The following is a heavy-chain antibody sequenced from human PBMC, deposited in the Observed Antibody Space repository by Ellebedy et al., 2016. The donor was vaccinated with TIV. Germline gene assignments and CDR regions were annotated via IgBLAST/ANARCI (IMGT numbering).Heavy chain of an antibody. CDR2: IGGSGYST. D-gene: IGHD3-10*01. V-gene: IGHV3-23*01. CDR1: GFNFGGHA. CDR3: AKDVRYKIGWGGALDI. Sequence: PGGSLRLSCAASGFNFGGHAMKWVRQAPGKGLEWVSSIGGSGYSTHYADSVKGRFVISRDNSRNTLHLQMNSLRGEDTAVYFCAKDVRYKIGWGGALDIWGQGAMVIVSS. J-gene: IGHJ3*02.